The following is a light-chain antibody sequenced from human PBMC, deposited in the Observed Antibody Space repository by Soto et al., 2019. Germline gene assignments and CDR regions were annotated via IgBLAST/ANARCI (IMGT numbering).Light chain of an antibody. CDR2: DAS. Sequence: EIVMRQSPATLSVSPGERATLSCRASQSISSSLAWYQQKPGRAPRLLLFDASTRATGVPARFSGSGSGTDFTLTVSSLQSEDFAIYYCQQYNNWPYTFGLGTK. CDR3: QQYNNWPYT. J-gene: IGKJ2*01. CDR1: QSISSS. V-gene: IGKV3-15*01.